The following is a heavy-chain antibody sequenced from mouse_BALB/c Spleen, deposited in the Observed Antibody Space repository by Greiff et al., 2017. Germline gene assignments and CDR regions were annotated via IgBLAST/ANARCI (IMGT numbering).Heavy chain of an antibody. CDR2: ISSGSSTI. V-gene: IGHV5-17*02. Sequence: EVKLVESGGGLVQPGGSRKLSCAASGFTFSSFGMHWVRQAPEKGLEWVAYISSGSSTIYYADTVKGRFTISRDNPKNTLFLQMTSLRSEDTAMYYCARALYGNYETWAMDYWGQGTSVTVSS. CDR1: GFTFSSFG. CDR3: ARALYGNYETWAMDY. D-gene: IGHD2-10*02. J-gene: IGHJ4*01.